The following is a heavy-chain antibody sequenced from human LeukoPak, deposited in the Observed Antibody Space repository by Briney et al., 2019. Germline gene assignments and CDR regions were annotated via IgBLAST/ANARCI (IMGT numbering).Heavy chain of an antibody. CDR3: AEVLYLTVTLLPCFDY. CDR1: GFTFSSYA. Sequence: GGSLRLSCAASGFTFSSYAMSWVRQAPGKGLEWVSVISDSGGSTYYADSVKGRFTISRDNSKNTLYLEMNSLRAEDTAVYYCAEVLYLTVTLLPCFDYWGQGTLVTVSS. CDR2: ISDSGGST. V-gene: IGHV3-23*01. D-gene: IGHD3-22*01. J-gene: IGHJ4*02.